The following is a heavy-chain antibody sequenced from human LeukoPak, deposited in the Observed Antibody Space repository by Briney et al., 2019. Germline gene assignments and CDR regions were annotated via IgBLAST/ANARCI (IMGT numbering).Heavy chain of an antibody. CDR3: ARLGVRYSTSSWWFDP. D-gene: IGHD6-6*01. V-gene: IGHV4-59*08. Sequence: SETLSLTCTVSGGSISSYYWSWIRQPAGKGLEWIGYIYYSGSTNYSPSLKSRVTISVDTSKNQFSLKLSSVTAADTAVYYCARLGVRYSTSSWWFDPWGQGTLVTVSS. J-gene: IGHJ5*02. CDR2: IYYSGST. CDR1: GGSISSYY.